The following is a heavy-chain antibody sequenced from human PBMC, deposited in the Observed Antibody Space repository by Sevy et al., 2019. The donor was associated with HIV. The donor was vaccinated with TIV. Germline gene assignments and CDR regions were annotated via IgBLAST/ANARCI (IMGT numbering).Heavy chain of an antibody. Sequence: GGSLRLSCAASGFTFSSYAMSWVRQAPGKGLEWVSTISGSGGSTYYADSVKGRFTISRDNFKNTLYLQMNSLRAEDTAVYYCAILGTYYHDGSGYYYQVPSDYWGQGTLVTVSS. CDR2: ISGSGGST. J-gene: IGHJ4*02. D-gene: IGHD3-22*01. CDR1: GFTFSSYA. V-gene: IGHV3-23*01. CDR3: AILGTYYHDGSGYYYQVPSDY.